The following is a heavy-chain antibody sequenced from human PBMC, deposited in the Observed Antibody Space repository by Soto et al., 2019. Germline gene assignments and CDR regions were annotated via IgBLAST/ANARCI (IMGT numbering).Heavy chain of an antibody. V-gene: IGHV4-31*03. CDR2: IYYSGST. Sequence: QVQLQESGPGLVKPSQTLSLTCTVSGGSISSGGYYWSWIRQHPGKGLEWIGYIYYSGSTYYNPSLKRRVTIAVDTSKNQFSLKLSSVTAADTAVYYCATGDVADKYNWFDPWGQGTLVTVSS. CDR1: GGSISSGGYY. J-gene: IGHJ5*02. D-gene: IGHD2-15*01. CDR3: ATGDVADKYNWFDP.